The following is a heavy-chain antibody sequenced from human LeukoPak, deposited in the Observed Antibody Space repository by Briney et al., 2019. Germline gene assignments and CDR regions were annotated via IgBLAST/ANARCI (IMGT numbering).Heavy chain of an antibody. J-gene: IGHJ4*02. CDR1: GYTFTSYY. Sequence: GASVKVSCKTSGYTFTSYYIHWVRQAPRQGLEWMGIINPSGGSTSYAQKFQGRVTMTRDTSTSTVYMYLSSLRSEDTAVYYCARDSLYGVVDYWGQGTLVTVSS. V-gene: IGHV1-46*01. CDR2: INPSGGST. CDR3: ARDSLYGVVDY. D-gene: IGHD4-17*01.